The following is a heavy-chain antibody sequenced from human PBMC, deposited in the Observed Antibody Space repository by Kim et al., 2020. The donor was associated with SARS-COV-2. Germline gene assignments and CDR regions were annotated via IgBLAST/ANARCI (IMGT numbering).Heavy chain of an antibody. CDR3: ARSLYCSSTSCAYGMDV. J-gene: IGHJ6*02. CDR2: ISSSGSTI. D-gene: IGHD2-2*01. V-gene: IGHV3-48*03. CDR1: GFTFSSYA. Sequence: GGSLRLSCVASGFTFSSYAINWVRQAPGKGLEWVFFISSSGSTIYYANSVKGRFIISRDNTKKSLYLRMNRLRAEDTAAYYCARSLYCSSTSCAYGMDVWSQETTVTVS.